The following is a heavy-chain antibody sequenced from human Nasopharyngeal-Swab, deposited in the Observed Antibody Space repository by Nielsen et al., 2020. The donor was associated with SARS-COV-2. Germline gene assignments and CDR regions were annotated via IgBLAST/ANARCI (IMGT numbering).Heavy chain of an antibody. Sequence: SETLSLTCSLHGVSFSGYHWGWIRQSAGKGLEWIGDITRSGNTNYNPALKSRVTMSVATSKDEFSLKLTSGTAADTAIYFCARVNNGGGIVPASYSFFMDVWGKGTSVAVSS. J-gene: IGHJ6*03. CDR2: ITRSGNT. D-gene: IGHD2-2*01. CDR1: GVSFSGYH. CDR3: ARVNNGGGIVPASYSFFMDV. V-gene: IGHV4-34*01.